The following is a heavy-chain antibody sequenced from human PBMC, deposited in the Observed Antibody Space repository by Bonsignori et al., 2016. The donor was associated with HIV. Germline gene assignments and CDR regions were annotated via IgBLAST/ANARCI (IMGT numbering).Heavy chain of an antibody. Sequence: WIRQPPGKGLEWVANINQDGSEKYYVDSVKGRFTISRDNAKNSVYLQMNSLRAEDTAVYYCSTRLDDWGQGTLVTVSS. D-gene: IGHD3-16*01. J-gene: IGHJ4*02. CDR3: STRLDD. V-gene: IGHV3-7*01. CDR2: INQDGSEK.